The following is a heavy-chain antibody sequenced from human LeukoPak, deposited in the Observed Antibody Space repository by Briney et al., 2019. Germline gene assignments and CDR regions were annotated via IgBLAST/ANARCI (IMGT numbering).Heavy chain of an antibody. Sequence: GGSLRLSCAASGFTFSSYWMHWVRQAPGKGLVWVSRINSDGSSTSYADSVKGRFTISRDNSKNTLYLQMNSLRAEDTAVYYCAKDAVVVAATRYFQHWGQGTLVTVSS. J-gene: IGHJ1*01. D-gene: IGHD2-15*01. CDR1: GFTFSSYW. CDR3: AKDAVVVAATRYFQH. V-gene: IGHV3-74*01. CDR2: INSDGSST.